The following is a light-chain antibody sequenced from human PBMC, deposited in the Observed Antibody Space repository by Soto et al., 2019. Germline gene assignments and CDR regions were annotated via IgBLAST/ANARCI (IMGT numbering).Light chain of an antibody. Sequence: QPVLTQPASVSGSPGQSIAISCTGTSSDVGNYNLVSWYQQHPGKAPRLMIFEVNKRPSGVSDRFSGSKSGNAASLTISGLQADDEADYYCYAYAGSYLYYVFGAGTKLTVL. CDR3: YAYAGSYLYYV. CDR2: EVN. J-gene: IGLJ1*01. CDR1: SSDVGNYNL. V-gene: IGLV2-23*02.